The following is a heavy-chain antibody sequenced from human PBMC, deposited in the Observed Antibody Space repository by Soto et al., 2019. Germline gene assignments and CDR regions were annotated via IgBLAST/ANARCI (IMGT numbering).Heavy chain of an antibody. CDR1: GGSISSGDYY. D-gene: IGHD3-22*01. CDR2: IYYSGST. Sequence: SETLSLTCTVSGGSISSGDYYWSWIRQPPGKGLEWIGYIYYSGSTYYDPSLKSRVTISVDTSKNQFSLKLSSVTAADTAVYYCARDYYDSSGYDDWGQGTLVTVSS. J-gene: IGHJ4*02. V-gene: IGHV4-30-4*01. CDR3: ARDYYDSSGYDD.